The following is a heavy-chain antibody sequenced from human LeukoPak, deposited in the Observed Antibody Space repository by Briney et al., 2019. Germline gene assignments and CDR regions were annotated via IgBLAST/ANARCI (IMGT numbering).Heavy chain of an antibody. Sequence: SETLSLTCSVSGGSISSYYWSWIRQPPGKGLEWIGYIYYSGSTNYNPSLKSRVTIPVDTSKNQFSLKLTSVTAADTAVYYCARGQLGYWFDPWGQGTLVTVSS. J-gene: IGHJ5*02. CDR2: IYYSGST. D-gene: IGHD6-13*01. CDR1: GGSISSYY. CDR3: ARGQLGYWFDP. V-gene: IGHV4-59*01.